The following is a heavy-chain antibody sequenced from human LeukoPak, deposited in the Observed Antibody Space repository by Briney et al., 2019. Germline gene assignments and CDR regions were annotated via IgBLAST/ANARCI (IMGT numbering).Heavy chain of an antibody. CDR2: IYDGGYT. J-gene: IGHJ4*02. CDR3: ARHALGTEN. V-gene: IGHV4-59*08. D-gene: IGHD1-14*01. Sequence: PSETLSLTCTVSGGSISNYYGSWLRQPPGKGLEWIGYIYDGGYTNYNPSLKSRVTISVDTSKNQFSLRLTSVTAADTAVYYCARHALGTENWGQGTLVTVSS. CDR1: GGSISNYY.